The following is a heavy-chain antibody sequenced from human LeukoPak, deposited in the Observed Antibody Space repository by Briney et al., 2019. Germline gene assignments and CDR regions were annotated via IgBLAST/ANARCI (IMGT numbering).Heavy chain of an antibody. J-gene: IGHJ4*02. CDR2: ISGSGGST. V-gene: IGHV3-23*01. D-gene: IGHD1-1*01. Sequence: GGSLRLSCAASGFTFSSYAMSRVRQAPGKGLEWVSAISGSGGSTYYADSVKGRFTISRDNSENTLYLQMNSLRVEDTAIYYCAKGRYTFDYWGQGTLVTVSS. CDR3: AKGRYTFDY. CDR1: GFTFSSYA.